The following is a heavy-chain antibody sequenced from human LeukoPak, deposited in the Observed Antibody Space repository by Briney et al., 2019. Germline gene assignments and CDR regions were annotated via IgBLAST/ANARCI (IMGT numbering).Heavy chain of an antibody. CDR3: ARNLRPDFDY. V-gene: IGHV6-1*01. Sequence: SQTLSVTCALSGDNIYSSSYAWSWLRQSPSRGLEWLVRTYYRSQLNHDYAESVKSRITSNPDPSKNEFSLQLNSLTPEDTAVYYCARNLRPDFDYSGQGTLVTASS. CDR2: TYYRSQLNH. J-gene: IGHJ4*02. CDR1: GDNIYSSSYA.